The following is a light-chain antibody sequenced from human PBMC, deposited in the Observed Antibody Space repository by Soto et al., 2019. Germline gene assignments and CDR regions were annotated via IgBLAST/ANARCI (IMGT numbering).Light chain of an antibody. CDR3: QVWDSSSNHPV. J-gene: IGLJ2*01. V-gene: IGLV3-21*02. Sequence: SYVLTQPPSVSVAPGQTARITCGGNNIGSKSVHWYQQKPGQAPVLVVYHDSDRPSGIPERFSGSNSGNTATLTISRVEAGDEADYYCQVWDSSSNHPVFGGGTKLTVL. CDR1: NIGSKS. CDR2: HDS.